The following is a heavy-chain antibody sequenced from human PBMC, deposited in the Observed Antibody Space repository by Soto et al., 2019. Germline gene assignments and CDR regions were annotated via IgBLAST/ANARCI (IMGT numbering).Heavy chain of an antibody. CDR2: IHSGGDT. CDR3: ARGGMSLLDH. J-gene: IGHJ4*02. CDR1: GFSVTSNF. Sequence: EMQLVESGGGLVQPGGSLRVSCAASGFSVTSNFMSWVRQAPGGGLEWVSTIHSGGDTYYADSVRDRFTISRDNSENTLSLQMNSLRGDDTAVYYCARGGMSLLDHWGQGTLVTVSS. D-gene: IGHD5-12*01. V-gene: IGHV3-66*01.